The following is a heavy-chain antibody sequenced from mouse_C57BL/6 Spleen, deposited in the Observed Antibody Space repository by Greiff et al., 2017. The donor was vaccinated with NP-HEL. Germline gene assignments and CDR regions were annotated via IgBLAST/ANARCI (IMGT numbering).Heavy chain of an antibody. CDR2: ISSGSSTI. D-gene: IGHD1-1*01. V-gene: IGHV5-17*01. CDR3: ARTGSSSYWYFDV. CDR1: GFTFSDYG. J-gene: IGHJ1*03. Sequence: EVQVVESGGGLVKPGGSLKLSCAASGFTFSDYGMHWVRQAPEKGLEWVAYISSGSSTIYYADTVKGRFTISRDNAKNTLFLQMTSLRSEDTAMYYCARTGSSSYWYFDVWGTGTTVTVSS.